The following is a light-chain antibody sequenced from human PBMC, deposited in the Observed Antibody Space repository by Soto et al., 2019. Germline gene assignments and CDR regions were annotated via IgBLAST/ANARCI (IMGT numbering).Light chain of an antibody. J-gene: IGKJ1*01. CDR1: QSVSDR. Sequence: IVLTQSPYTLSLSPVERATLSCRASQSVSDRVVWYQQKSGQAPSLLIYAASTRAAGVPARFSGSGSGTEFTLTISSLQSEDFAVYFCQQYADWPKTFGQGTKVDIK. V-gene: IGKV3-15*01. CDR3: QQYADWPKT. CDR2: AAS.